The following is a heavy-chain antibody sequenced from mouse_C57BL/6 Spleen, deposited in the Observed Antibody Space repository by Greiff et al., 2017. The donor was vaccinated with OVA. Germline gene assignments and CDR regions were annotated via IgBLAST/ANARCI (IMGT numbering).Heavy chain of an antibody. CDR1: GFTFSDYG. D-gene: IGHD1-1*01. V-gene: IGHV5-17*01. Sequence: EVQGVESGGGLVKPGGSLKLSCAASGFTFSDYGMHWVRQAPEKGLEWVAYISSGSSTIYYADTVKGRFTISRDNAKNTLFLQMTSLRSEDTAMYYCAGRITTVVAYYAMDYWGQGTSVTVSS. CDR3: AGRITTVVAYYAMDY. J-gene: IGHJ4*01. CDR2: ISSGSSTI.